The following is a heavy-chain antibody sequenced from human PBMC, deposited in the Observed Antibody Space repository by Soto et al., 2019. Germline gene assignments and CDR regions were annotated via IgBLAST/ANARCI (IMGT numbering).Heavy chain of an antibody. V-gene: IGHV3-11*01. CDR2: VTSSGGST. CDR3: EREIDYSSGCLDY. Sequence: PXESLSLSCAASGFIFSDYYMSWIRQAPGKGLEWIAYVTSSGGSTDYADSVKGRFTISRDNAKNSLYLQMNSLRVEDTAVYYCEREIDYSSGCLDYWGQGTPVTVSS. J-gene: IGHJ4*02. CDR1: GFIFSDYY. D-gene: IGHD6-19*01.